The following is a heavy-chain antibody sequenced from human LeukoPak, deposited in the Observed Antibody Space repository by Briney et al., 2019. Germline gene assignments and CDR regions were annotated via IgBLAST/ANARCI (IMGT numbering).Heavy chain of an antibody. J-gene: IGHJ4*02. CDR1: GYSFTSYW. D-gene: IGHD3-9*01. V-gene: IGHV5-51*01. Sequence: PGASLQISCKGSGYSFTSYWIGWVRQLPGKGLEWMGIIYPGDSDTRYSPSLQGQVTISADKSISTAYLQWSSLKASDTAMYYCARHRGDILTGYFLDYWGQGTLVTVSS. CDR2: IYPGDSDT. CDR3: ARHRGDILTGYFLDY.